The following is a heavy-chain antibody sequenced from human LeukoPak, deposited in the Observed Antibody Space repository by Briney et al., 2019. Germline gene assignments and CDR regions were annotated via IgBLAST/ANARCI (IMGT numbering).Heavy chain of an antibody. CDR3: AKDLRQYNWNDDYYYYGMDV. D-gene: IGHD1-1*01. V-gene: IGHV3-48*01. J-gene: IGHJ6*02. CDR1: GFTFSSYS. Sequence: PGGSLRLSCAASGFTFSSYSMNWVRQAPGKGLEWVSYISSSSSSTIYYADSVKGRFTISRDNAENSLYLQMNSLRAEDTAVYYCAKDLRQYNWNDDYYYYGMDVWGQGTTVTVSS. CDR2: ISSSSSSTI.